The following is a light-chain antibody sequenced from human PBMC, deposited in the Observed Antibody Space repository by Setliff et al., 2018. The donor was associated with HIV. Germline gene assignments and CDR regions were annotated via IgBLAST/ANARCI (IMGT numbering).Light chain of an antibody. CDR3: SSYSDSSTLV. CDR1: SNDIGYDY. J-gene: IGLJ2*01. CDR2: DVH. V-gene: IGLV2-14*03. Sequence: QSVLTQPASVSGSPGQSITISCTGTSNDIGYDYVSWYQQHPGKAPRLLIYDVHNRFSGVSDRFSGSRSGNMASLTISRLQDADEADYYCSSYSDSSTLVFGGGTKVTV.